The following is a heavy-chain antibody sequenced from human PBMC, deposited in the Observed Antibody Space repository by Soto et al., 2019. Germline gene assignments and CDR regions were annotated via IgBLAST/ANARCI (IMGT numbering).Heavy chain of an antibody. J-gene: IGHJ4*01. CDR3: ARDPSPYTSGWYGIDF. CDR2: MSYDGTNK. V-gene: IGHV3-30-3*01. CDR1: GFIFSAYA. Sequence: GSLVLPCPASGFIFSAYAMLWVRQAPGKGLEWVAAMSYDGTNKYYADSLKGRFTISRDNSKNTLFLQMSSLTADDSAVSYCARDPSPYTSGWYGIDFWGLGTLVTVYS. D-gene: IGHD6-19*01.